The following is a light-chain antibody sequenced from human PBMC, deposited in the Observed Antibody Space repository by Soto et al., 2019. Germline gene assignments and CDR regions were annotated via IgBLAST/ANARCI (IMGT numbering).Light chain of an antibody. CDR1: QSVSSF. V-gene: IGKV3-11*01. J-gene: IGKJ3*01. CDR3: QHRGNGLGT. Sequence: EIVLTQSPATLSLSPGERTPLSCTASQSVSSFLAWYQQKSGQTPRLLIYDASNRPPGIPARFSGSGSGTDFTLTISSLEPEDFAVYCCQHRGNGLGTFGPGTTVDIK. CDR2: DAS.